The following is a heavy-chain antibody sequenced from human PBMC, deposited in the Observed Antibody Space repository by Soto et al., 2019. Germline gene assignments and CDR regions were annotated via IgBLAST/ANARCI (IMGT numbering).Heavy chain of an antibody. V-gene: IGHV3-66*01. J-gene: IGHJ6*02. CDR1: GFTFSSYA. CDR3: ARDFGSDATGYYGMDV. Sequence: PGGSLRLSCAASGFTFSSYAMSWVRQTPGKGLEWVSLLYSGGDTGYADSVRGRFTISRDNSKNTLYLQMNSLRVDDTAVYFCARDFGSDATGYYGMDVWGQGTTVTVSS. CDR2: LYSGGDT. D-gene: IGHD3-10*01.